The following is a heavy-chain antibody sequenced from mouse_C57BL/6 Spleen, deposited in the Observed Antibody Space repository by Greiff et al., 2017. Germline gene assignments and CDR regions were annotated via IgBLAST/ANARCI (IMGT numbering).Heavy chain of an antibody. CDR1: GYTFTSYW. Sequence: VQLQQSGTVLARPGASVKMSCKTSGYTFTSYWMHWVKQRPGQGLEWIGAIYPGNSDTSYNQKFKGKAKLTAVTSASTAYMELSSLTNEDSAVYYCTRGYYYGSSYCAMDYWGQGTSVTVSS. J-gene: IGHJ4*01. CDR2: IYPGNSDT. V-gene: IGHV1-5*01. CDR3: TRGYYYGSSYCAMDY. D-gene: IGHD1-1*01.